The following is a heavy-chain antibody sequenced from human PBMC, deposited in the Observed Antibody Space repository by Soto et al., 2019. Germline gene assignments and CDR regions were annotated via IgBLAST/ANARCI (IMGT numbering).Heavy chain of an antibody. CDR2: IYYSGST. D-gene: IGHD2-8*01. CDR1: GGSISSSSYY. CDR3: ARRTNWYFDL. J-gene: IGHJ2*01. Sequence: SETLSLTCTVSGGSISSSSYYWGWIRQPPGKGLEWIGSIYYSGSTYYNPSLKSRVTISVDTSKNQFSLKLSSVTAADTAVYYCARRTNWYFDLRGRGTLVTVSS. V-gene: IGHV4-39*01.